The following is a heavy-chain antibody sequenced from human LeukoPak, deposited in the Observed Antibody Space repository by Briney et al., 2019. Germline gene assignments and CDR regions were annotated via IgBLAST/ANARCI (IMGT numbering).Heavy chain of an antibody. D-gene: IGHD2-2*01. CDR1: GYTFTSYD. Sequence: GASVKVSYKASGYTFTSYDINWVRQATGQGLEWMGWMNPNSGNTGYAQKFQGRVTMTRNTSISTAYMELSSLRSEDTAVYYCARGQGVPAAAYYFDYWGQGTLVTVSS. CDR2: MNPNSGNT. V-gene: IGHV1-8*01. CDR3: ARGQGVPAAAYYFDY. J-gene: IGHJ4*02.